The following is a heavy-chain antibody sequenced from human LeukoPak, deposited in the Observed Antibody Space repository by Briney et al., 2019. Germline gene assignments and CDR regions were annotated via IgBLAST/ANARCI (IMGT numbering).Heavy chain of an antibody. D-gene: IGHD3-3*02. J-gene: IGHJ4*02. V-gene: IGHV6-1*01. CDR2: TYYRTKWDT. CDR1: GDSVSSKRAA. Sequence: SQTLSLTCAISGDSVSSKRAAWNWIRQSPSRGLEWLGRTYYRTKWDTDYAVSVKGRITVNPDTSKNQFSLQLKSLTPEDTAVYYCARDFSFSAAFPIFDFWGQGILVTVSS. CDR3: ARDFSFSAAFPIFDF.